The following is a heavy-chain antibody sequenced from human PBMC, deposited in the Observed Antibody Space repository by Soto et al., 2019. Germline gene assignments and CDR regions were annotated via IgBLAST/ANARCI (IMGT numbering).Heavy chain of an antibody. V-gene: IGHV4-61*03. Sequence: SETLSLTCTVFGASVSSGTYYWSWIRQAPGKGLEWVGHIYYTGGTNYNPSLNNRVTISVDTSKNHFSLQLTSVTAADTAVYYCARGAGFSYASTWFDIWGQGTLVTVSS. CDR3: ARGAGFSYASTWFDI. CDR2: IYYTGGT. D-gene: IGHD5-18*01. CDR1: GASVSSGTYY. J-gene: IGHJ5*02.